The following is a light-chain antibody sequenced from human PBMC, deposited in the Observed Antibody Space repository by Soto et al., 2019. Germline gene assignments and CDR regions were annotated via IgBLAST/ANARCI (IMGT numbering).Light chain of an antibody. Sequence: DIQLTQSPSFLSASVGDRVTITCRASQGISSYLAWCQQKPGKAPKFLIYAASTLQSGVPSRFSGSGSGTEFTLTISSLQPEDFATYYCQQFNSYPLTFGGGTKVEIK. V-gene: IGKV1-9*01. CDR2: AAS. CDR1: QGISSY. CDR3: QQFNSYPLT. J-gene: IGKJ4*01.